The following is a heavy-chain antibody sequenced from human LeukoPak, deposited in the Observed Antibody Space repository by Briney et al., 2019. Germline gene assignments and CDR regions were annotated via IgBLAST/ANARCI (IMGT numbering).Heavy chain of an antibody. Sequence: PSETLSLTCAVYGGSFTTYYWSWVRQPPGKGREGIGEINHSGNRNYNPSLKSRVTISVDTSNNQFSLKLTSVTAADTAVYYCASKGPMVRPMGVWGKGTTVTVSS. CDR2: INHSGNR. CDR3: ASKGPMVRPMGV. CDR1: GGSFTTYY. V-gene: IGHV4-34*01. J-gene: IGHJ6*03. D-gene: IGHD3-10*01.